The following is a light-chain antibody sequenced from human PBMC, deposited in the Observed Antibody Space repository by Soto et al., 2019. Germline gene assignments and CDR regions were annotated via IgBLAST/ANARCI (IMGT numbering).Light chain of an antibody. V-gene: IGKV1-39*01. CDR3: QQTYKTPLT. J-gene: IGKJ1*01. Sequence: DIQMTQSPSSLSASVVDRVTITLRASQSISNYLNWYQQRPGKAPKLLIYLASSLSSGVPSKFSGSGSGTDFTLTISVLQPEDSATYYCQQTYKTPLTFGQGTKVGI. CDR1: QSISNY. CDR2: LAS.